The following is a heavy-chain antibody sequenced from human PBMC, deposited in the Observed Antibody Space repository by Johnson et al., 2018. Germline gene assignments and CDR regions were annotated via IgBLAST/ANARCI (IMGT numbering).Heavy chain of an antibody. Sequence: QVQLVQSGAEVERPGASVKVSCKASGSTFTTYAIHLVRQDPGQGLEWMGWINAGRGNTKYAQKFQGRVTITTDTSATPAYMDLSSLSAEDTAVYYCARGDRPDAFDIWGQGTMVTVSS. V-gene: IGHV1-3*01. CDR1: GSTFTTYA. D-gene: IGHD5-24*01. J-gene: IGHJ3*02. CDR2: INAGRGNT. CDR3: ARGDRPDAFDI.